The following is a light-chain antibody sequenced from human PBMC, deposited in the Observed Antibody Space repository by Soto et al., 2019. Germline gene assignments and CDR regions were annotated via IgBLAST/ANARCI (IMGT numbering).Light chain of an antibody. Sequence: QSALTQPRSVSGSPGQSVTISCTGISSDVGGSNYVSWYQHHPGKVPKVMIYDVTKRPSGVPDRFSGSRSGNTASLTISGLQPEDEADYYCCSHAGGYTQVAFGGGTKLTVL. CDR3: CSHAGGYTQVA. V-gene: IGLV2-11*01. CDR2: DVT. J-gene: IGLJ2*01. CDR1: SSDVGGSNY.